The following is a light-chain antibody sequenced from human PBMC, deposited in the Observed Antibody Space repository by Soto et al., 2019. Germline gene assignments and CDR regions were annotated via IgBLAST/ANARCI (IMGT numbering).Light chain of an antibody. J-gene: IGKJ1*01. CDR2: GAS. Sequence: EILLTQSPATLSVSPGETVTLSCGASQSVSINVAWYQQKPGQSPRLLISGASTRATGIPASLSGSGYGTEFTITISSMQSEDFEIYLCQQRYNWPRTFGQGTKVDIK. CDR1: QSVSIN. V-gene: IGKV3-15*01. CDR3: QQRYNWPRT.